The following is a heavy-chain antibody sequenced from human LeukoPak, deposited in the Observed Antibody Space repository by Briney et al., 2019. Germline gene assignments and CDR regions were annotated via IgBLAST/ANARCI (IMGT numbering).Heavy chain of an antibody. D-gene: IGHD3-3*01. V-gene: IGHV4-39*01. J-gene: IGHJ4*02. CDR1: GGSISSSSYY. Sequence: SETLSLTCTVSGGSISSSSYYWGWIRQPPGKGLEWIGSIYYSGSTYYNPSLKSRVTISVDTSKNQFSLKLSSVTAADTAVYYCASRRPYYDFWSGLDYWGQGTLVTVSS. CDR2: IYYSGST. CDR3: ASRRPYYDFWSGLDY.